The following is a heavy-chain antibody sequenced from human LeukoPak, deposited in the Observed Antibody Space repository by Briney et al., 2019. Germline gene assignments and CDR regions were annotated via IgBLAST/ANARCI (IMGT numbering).Heavy chain of an antibody. J-gene: IGHJ4*02. CDR2: ISGSGGRT. D-gene: IGHD1-26*01. CDR1: GFTFCIYA. V-gene: IGHV3-23*01. CDR3: AKGGESYRTGLDY. Sequence: PGGSLRLSCAASGFTFCIYAMSWVRQAPGKGLEWVSAISGSGGRTYHADSVKGRFTISRDNSKNTLYLQMNSLRAEDTAVYYCAKGGESYRTGLDYWGQGTLATVSS.